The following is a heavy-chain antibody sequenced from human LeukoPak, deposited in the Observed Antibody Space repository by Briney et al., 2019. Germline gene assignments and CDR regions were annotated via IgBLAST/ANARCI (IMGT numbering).Heavy chain of an antibody. CDR1: GFTFNYYT. V-gene: IGHV3-30-3*01. J-gene: IGHJ4*02. CDR2: ISYDGGKI. Sequence: GGSLRLSCVASGFTFNYYTMHWVRQAPGKGLDWVAAISYDGGKIYYADSVNGRFTISRDNSKNTVSLLMNSLGAEDTATYFCARVPMSRGPQNSYFDSWGQGTLVTVSS. D-gene: IGHD1-7*01. CDR3: ARVPMSRGPQNSYFDS.